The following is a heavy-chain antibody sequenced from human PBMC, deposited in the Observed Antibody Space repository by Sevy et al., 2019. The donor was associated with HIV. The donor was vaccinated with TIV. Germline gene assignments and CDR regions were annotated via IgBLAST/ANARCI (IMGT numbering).Heavy chain of an antibody. CDR2: VSSSADTI. V-gene: IGHV3-48*03. Sequence: GGSLRLSCAASGFTFSSYEMNWVRQAPGNGLEWVSYVSSSADTIYYADSVRGRFTISRDNAKKSLYLQMNSLRAEDTAVYYCAKRGGQYDLGMDVWGQGTTVTVSS. J-gene: IGHJ6*02. D-gene: IGHD3-3*01. CDR1: GFTFSSYE. CDR3: AKRGGQYDLGMDV.